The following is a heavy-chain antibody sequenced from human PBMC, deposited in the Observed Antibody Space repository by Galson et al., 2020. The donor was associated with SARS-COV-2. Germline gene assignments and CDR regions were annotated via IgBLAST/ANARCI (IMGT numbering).Heavy chain of an antibody. CDR1: GDSVINNW. D-gene: IGHD5-12*01. V-gene: IGHV4-4*02. CDR2: IHHSGTT. Sequence: SETLSLTCAVSGDSVINNWWSWVRKPPEKGLEWIGEIHHSGTTNYNPSLRSRVSMSLDTSKTQFSLQLTSVTAADTAVYYCALGNDYTCETWGPGTLVTVSS. J-gene: IGHJ4*02. CDR3: ALGNDYTCET.